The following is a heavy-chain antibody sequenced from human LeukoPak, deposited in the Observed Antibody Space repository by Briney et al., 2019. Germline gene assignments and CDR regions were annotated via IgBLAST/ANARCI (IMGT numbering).Heavy chain of an antibody. Sequence: GRSLRLSCAASGFTFRRYAMHWVRQAPGKGLEWVAALSFDETYKFYADSVKGRFIISRDNSSNTLSLEMNSLRTEDTAVYFCARGKGGPFKYWGQGTLVTVSS. CDR3: ARGKGGPFKY. CDR1: GFTFRRYA. D-gene: IGHD2-15*01. V-gene: IGHV3-30*01. CDR2: LSFDETYK. J-gene: IGHJ4*02.